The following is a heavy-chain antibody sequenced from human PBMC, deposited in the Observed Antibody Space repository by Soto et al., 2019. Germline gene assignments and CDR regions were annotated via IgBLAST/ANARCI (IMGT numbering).Heavy chain of an antibody. CDR3: ATDHIGYSYDLDY. J-gene: IGHJ4*02. V-gene: IGHV1-24*01. Sequence: ASVKVSRKVSGYTLTELSMHWVRQAPGKGLEWMGGFNPEDGETIYAQKFQGRVTMTEDTSTDTAYMELSSLRSEDTAVYYCATDHIGYSYDLDYWGQGTLVTVS. CDR2: FNPEDGET. CDR1: GYTLTELS. D-gene: IGHD5-18*01.